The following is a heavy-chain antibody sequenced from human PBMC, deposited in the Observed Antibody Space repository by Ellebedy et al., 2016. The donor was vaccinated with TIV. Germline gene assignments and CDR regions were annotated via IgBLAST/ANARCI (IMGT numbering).Heavy chain of an antibody. V-gene: IGHV3-7*01. J-gene: IGHJ5*02. CDR3: ARRGSYGDYAVQVNSWFDR. CDR2: IYQDGSVQ. D-gene: IGHD4-17*01. CDR1: GFSFRSYW. Sequence: PGGSLRLSCAATGFSFRSYWMSWVRQAPGKGLEWVANIYQDGSVQYSLDSLKGRFTISRDNAINSLFLQMNSLRAGDTAVYYCARRGSYGDYAVQVNSWFDRWGRGTLVTVSS.